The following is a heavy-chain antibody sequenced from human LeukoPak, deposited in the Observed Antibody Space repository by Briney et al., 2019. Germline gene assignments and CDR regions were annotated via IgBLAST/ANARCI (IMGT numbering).Heavy chain of an antibody. CDR2: IYPGDSDT. CDR1: GYSFTSYW. J-gene: IGHJ4*02. V-gene: IGHV5-51*01. D-gene: IGHD2-2*02. CDR3: ARHPLSYTEEYYFDY. Sequence: GESLKISCKGSGYSFTSYWIGWVRQMPGKGLEWMGIIYPGDSDTRYSPSFQGQVTISADKSISTAYLQWSSLKASDTAMYYCARHPLSYTEEYYFDYWGQGTLVTVSS.